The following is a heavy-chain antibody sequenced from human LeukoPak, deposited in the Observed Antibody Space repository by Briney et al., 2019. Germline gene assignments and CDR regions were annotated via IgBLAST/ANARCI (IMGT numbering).Heavy chain of an antibody. CDR3: ARDGSGSSGWYNFEY. V-gene: IGHV4-59*01. CDR1: GGSISSYY. CDR2: IYYSGST. Sequence: SETLSLTRTVSGGSISSYYWSWIRQPPGKGLEWIGYIYYSGSTNYNPSLKSRVTISVDTSKNQFSLKLSSVTAADTAVYYCARDGSGSSGWYNFEYRGQGTLVTVSS. J-gene: IGHJ4*01. D-gene: IGHD6-19*01.